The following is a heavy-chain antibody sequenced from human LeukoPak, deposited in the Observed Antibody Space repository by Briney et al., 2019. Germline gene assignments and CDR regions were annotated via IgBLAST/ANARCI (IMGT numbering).Heavy chain of an antibody. CDR3: ARRTGGWFDP. V-gene: IGHV3-48*03. CDR1: GFTFSSYE. J-gene: IGHJ5*02. D-gene: IGHD1-14*01. Sequence: GGSLRLSCAASGFTFSSYEMNWVRQALGKALEWISYISISTNTIYYGDSVKGRFTISRDNAKNSLYLQMNSLRVEDTAVYYCARRTGGWFDPWGQGTLVTVSS. CDR2: ISISTNTI.